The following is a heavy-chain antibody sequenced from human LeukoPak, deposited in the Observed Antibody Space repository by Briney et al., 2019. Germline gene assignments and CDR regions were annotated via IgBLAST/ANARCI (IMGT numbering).Heavy chain of an antibody. J-gene: IGHJ4*02. CDR3: ARTDLYSGYDSGDDY. CDR2: IYYSGST. V-gene: IGHV4-39*07. D-gene: IGHD5-12*01. CDR1: GGSISSSSYY. Sequence: PSETLSLTCTVSGGSISSSSYYWGWIRQPPGKGLEWIGSIYYSGSTYYNPSLKSRVTISVDTSKNQFSLKLSSVTAADTAVYYCARTDLYSGYDSGDDYWGQGTLVTVST.